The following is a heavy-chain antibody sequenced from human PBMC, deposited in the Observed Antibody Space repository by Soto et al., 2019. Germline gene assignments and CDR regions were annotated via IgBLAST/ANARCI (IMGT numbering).Heavy chain of an antibody. CDR2: IYYSGST. CDR3: ARDFTESSCPTLGMGV. D-gene: IGHD6-19*01. J-gene: IGHJ6*02. Sequence: SETLSLTCTVSGGSISSGGYYWSWIRQHPGKGLEWIGYIYYSGSTYYNPSLKSRVTISVDTSKNQFSLKLSSVTAADTAVYYCARDFTESSCPTLGMGVWGQGTTVS. V-gene: IGHV4-31*03. CDR1: GGSISSGGYY.